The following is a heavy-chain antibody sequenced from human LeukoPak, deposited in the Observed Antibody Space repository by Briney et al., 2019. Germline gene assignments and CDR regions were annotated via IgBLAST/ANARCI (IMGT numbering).Heavy chain of an antibody. CDR1: GFTFSSYG. CDR3: AKSYDYVWGSYRYIDY. D-gene: IGHD3-16*02. J-gene: IGHJ4*02. Sequence: GGSLILSCAASGFTFSSYGMHWVRQAPGKGLEWVAVIWYDGSNKYYADSVKGRFTISRDNSKNTLYLQMNSLRAEDTAVYYCAKSYDYVWGSYRYIDYWGQGTLVTVSS. CDR2: IWYDGSNK. V-gene: IGHV3-33*06.